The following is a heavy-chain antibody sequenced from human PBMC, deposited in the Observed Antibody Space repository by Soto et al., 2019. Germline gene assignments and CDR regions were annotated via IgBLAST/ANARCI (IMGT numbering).Heavy chain of an antibody. CDR2: ISSSRSYI. CDR1: GFTFSSYS. D-gene: IGHD6-13*01. CDR3: ARDGYSSSSVNFDY. Sequence: GGSLRLSCAASGFTFSSYSMIWVRQAPGKGLEWVSSISSSRSYIDYADSVKGRFTISRDNAKNSLYLQMNSLRAEDTAVYYCARDGYSSSSVNFDYWGQGTLVTVSS. J-gene: IGHJ4*02. V-gene: IGHV3-21*01.